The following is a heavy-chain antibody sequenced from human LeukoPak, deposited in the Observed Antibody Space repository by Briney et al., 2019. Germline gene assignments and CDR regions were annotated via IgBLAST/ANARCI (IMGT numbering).Heavy chain of an antibody. J-gene: IGHJ5*02. CDR3: ARTLITMVRGVIDWFDP. CDR2: IYYSGST. V-gene: IGHV4-59*11. D-gene: IGHD3-10*01. Sequence: PGGSLRLSCAASGFTFSDHYMDWVRQAPGKGLEWIGYIYYSGSTNYNPSLKSRVTISVDTSKNQFSLKQSSVTAADTAVYYCARTLITMVRGVIDWFDPWGQGTLVTVSS. CDR1: GFTFSDHY.